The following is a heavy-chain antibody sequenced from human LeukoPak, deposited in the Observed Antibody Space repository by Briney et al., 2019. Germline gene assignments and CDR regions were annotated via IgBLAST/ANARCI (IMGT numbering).Heavy chain of an antibody. J-gene: IGHJ4*02. Sequence: SETLSLTCTVSGGSISSYYWSWIRQPPGKGLEWIGYIFYTGSTNYNPSLKSRVTISVDTSKNQFSLKLSSVTAADTAVYYCVRVRRDSSGYYYFDYWGRGTLVTVSS. CDR3: VRVRRDSSGYYYFDY. CDR1: GGSISSYY. CDR2: IFYTGST. V-gene: IGHV4-59*01. D-gene: IGHD3-22*01.